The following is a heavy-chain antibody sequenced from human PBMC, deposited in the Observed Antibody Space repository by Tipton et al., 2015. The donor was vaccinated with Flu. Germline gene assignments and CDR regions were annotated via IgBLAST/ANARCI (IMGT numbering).Heavy chain of an antibody. J-gene: IGHJ3*02. CDR3: ARRKAAKAAFDI. CDR2: IYYSGTT. CDR1: GGSAKSGSYY. V-gene: IGHV4-61*01. D-gene: IGHD2-15*01. Sequence: TLSLTCTVSGGSAKSGSYYWSWIRQSPGKGLEWIGNIYYSGTTKYTPSLKSRLSMSVDTSKNLFSLKLSSVTAADTAVYYCARRKAAKAAFDIWGQGTMVTVSS.